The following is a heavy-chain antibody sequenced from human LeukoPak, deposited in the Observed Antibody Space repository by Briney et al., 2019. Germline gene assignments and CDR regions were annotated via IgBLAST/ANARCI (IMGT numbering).Heavy chain of an antibody. J-gene: IGHJ6*03. Sequence: PSETLSLTCTVSGGSISSYYWSWIRQPPGKGLEWIGYIYYSGSTNYNPSLKSRVTISVDTSKNQFSLKLSSVTAADTAVYYCARETSQKGAHYMDVWGKGTAVTVSS. CDR2: IYYSGST. CDR1: GGSISSYY. V-gene: IGHV4-59*01. CDR3: ARETSQKGAHYMDV. D-gene: IGHD3-16*01.